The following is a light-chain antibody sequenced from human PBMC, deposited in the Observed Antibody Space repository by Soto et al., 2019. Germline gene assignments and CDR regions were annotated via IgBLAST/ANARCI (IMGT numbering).Light chain of an antibody. V-gene: IGKV3-15*01. J-gene: IGKJ4*01. CDR3: QQYNNWPPLT. Sequence: ETVMTQSPDTLSVSPGERATLSCRASQSVSSNLAWYQQKPGQAPRLLIYGASTRATGIPARFSGSGSGTEFTLTISSLQSEDFAVYYCQQYNNWPPLTFGGGTKVDIK. CDR1: QSVSSN. CDR2: GAS.